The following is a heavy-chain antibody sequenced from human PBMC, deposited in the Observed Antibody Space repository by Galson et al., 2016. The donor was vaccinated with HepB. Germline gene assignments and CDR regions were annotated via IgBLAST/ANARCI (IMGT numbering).Heavy chain of an antibody. Sequence: SLRLSCAASGFTSSDHYMDSVRQAPGKGLEWVGRTRNKASSYSTEYAASVKGRFTISRDDSKNSLYLQMNSLKTEDTAVYYCARDSGTYEIDYWGQGTLGTVSS. CDR1: GFTSSDHY. D-gene: IGHD1-26*01. J-gene: IGHJ4*02. CDR2: TRNKASSYST. V-gene: IGHV3-72*01. CDR3: ARDSGTYEIDY.